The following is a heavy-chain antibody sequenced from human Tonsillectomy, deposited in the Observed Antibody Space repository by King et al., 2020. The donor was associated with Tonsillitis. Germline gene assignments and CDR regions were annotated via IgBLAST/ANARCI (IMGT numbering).Heavy chain of an antibody. CDR3: ARDKGDWYFDL. D-gene: IGHD3-16*01. J-gene: IGHJ2*01. CDR1: GGSISSGGYS. Sequence: QLQESGSGLVKPSQTLSLTCAVSGGSISSGGYSWSWIRQPPGKGLEWIGYIYHSGSTYYNPSLKSRVTISVDRSKNQFSLKLSSVTAADTAVYYCARDKGDWYFDLWGRGTLVTVSS. V-gene: IGHV4-30-2*01. CDR2: IYHSGST.